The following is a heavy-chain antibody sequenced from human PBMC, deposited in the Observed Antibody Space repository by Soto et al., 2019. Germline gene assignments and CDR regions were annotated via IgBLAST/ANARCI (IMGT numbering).Heavy chain of an antibody. Sequence: PSETLSLTCAVYGGSFSGYYWSWIRQPPGKGLEWIGEINHSGSTNYNPSLKSRVTISVDTSKNQFSLKLSSVTAADTAVYYCATRYQYSKLYYYYYMDVWGKGTTVTVSS. CDR1: GGSFSGYY. CDR3: ATRYQYSKLYYYYYMDV. V-gene: IGHV4-34*01. J-gene: IGHJ6*03. CDR2: INHSGST. D-gene: IGHD4-4*01.